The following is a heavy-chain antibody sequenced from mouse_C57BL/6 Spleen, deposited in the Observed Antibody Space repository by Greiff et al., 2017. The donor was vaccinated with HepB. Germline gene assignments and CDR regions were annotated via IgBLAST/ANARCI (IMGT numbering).Heavy chain of an antibody. Sequence: EVQLQESGGGLVKPGGSLKLSCAASGFTFSSYAMSWVRQTPEKRLEWVATISDGGSYTYYPDNVKGRFTISRDNDKNNLYLQMSHLKSEDTAMYYCARGYYYDEYYAMDYWGQGTSVTVSS. J-gene: IGHJ4*01. CDR1: GFTFSSYA. V-gene: IGHV5-4*01. D-gene: IGHD2-4*01. CDR3: ARGYYYDEYYAMDY. CDR2: ISDGGSYT.